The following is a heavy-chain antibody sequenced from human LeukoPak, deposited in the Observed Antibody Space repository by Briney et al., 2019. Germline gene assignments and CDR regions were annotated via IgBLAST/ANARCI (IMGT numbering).Heavy chain of an antibody. J-gene: IGHJ5*02. D-gene: IGHD2-8*01. CDR1: GFTFNNAW. V-gene: IGHV3-15*01. CDR2: VKTKGDGGAA. CDR3: TTDRMIYATNWAVSWFDP. Sequence: GGSLRLSCAASGFTFNNAWMSWVRQAPGKGLEWVGRVKTKGDGGAADYAAPVKGRFTISRDDSTKTLYLQMNSLKTEDTAVYYCTTDRMIYATNWAVSWFDPWGQGTLVTVSS.